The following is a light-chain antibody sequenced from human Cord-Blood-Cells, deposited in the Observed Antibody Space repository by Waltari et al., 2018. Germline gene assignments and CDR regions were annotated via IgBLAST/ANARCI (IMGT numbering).Light chain of an antibody. CDR2: DVS. Sequence: QSALTQPASVSGSPGQSITISCTGTSSDVGGYNYVSWYQQHPGKAPKLMLYDVSKRPSCVSNRFSGSKSGNTASLTISGLQAEDEADYYCSSYTSSSTLVFGGGTKLTVL. J-gene: IGLJ2*01. CDR1: SSDVGGYNY. V-gene: IGLV2-14*01. CDR3: SSYTSSSTLV.